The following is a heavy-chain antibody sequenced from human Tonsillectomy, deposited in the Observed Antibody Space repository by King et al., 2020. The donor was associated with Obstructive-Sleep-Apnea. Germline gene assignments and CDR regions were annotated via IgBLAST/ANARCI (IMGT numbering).Heavy chain of an antibody. V-gene: IGHV7-4-1*02. Sequence: VQLVESGSELKKPGASVKVSCKASVYTFTNYAMNWVRQAPGQGLEWMGWINTNTGNPTYAQALTGRFVFSFDTSVSTAYLQISHLEAEDTAVYYCVKERGRSALSGPDYWGQGTLVTVSS. CDR2: INTNTGNP. CDR3: VKERGRSALSGPDY. J-gene: IGHJ4*02. CDR1: VYTFTNYA. D-gene: IGHD3-3*01.